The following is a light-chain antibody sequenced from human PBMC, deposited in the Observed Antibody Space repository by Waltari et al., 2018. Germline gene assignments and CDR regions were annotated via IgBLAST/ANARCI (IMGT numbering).Light chain of an antibody. CDR3: QQYNDYGTWT. Sequence: DTQMTQSPSTLSASVGDTVTITCRASQSVSDWLAWYQHKPGKAPKVLIYEASSLKSGVPSRFSGSGSGTEFTLTISSLQPDDFATYYCQQYNDYGTWTFGQGTKVEIK. V-gene: IGKV1-5*03. CDR1: QSVSDW. J-gene: IGKJ1*01. CDR2: EAS.